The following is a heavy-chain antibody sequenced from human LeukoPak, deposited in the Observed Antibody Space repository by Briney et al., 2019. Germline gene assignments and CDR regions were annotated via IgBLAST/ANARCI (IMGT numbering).Heavy chain of an antibody. V-gene: IGHV3-23*01. Sequence: PGRSLRLSCAASGFTFSSYGMSWVRQAPGKGLEWVSAISGSGGSTYYADSVKGRFTISRDNSKNTLWLQMNSLKGEDTAVYYCAKSWRGRRYYAYGPSEYFYYMDVWGKGTTVTISS. J-gene: IGHJ6*03. CDR2: ISGSGGST. D-gene: IGHD3-16*01. CDR3: AKSWRGRRYYAYGPSEYFYYMDV. CDR1: GFTFSSYG.